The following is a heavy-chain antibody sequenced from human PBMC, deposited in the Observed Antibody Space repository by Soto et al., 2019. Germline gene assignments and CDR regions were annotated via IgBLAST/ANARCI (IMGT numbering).Heavy chain of an antibody. CDR1: GFAFSSYS. CDR2: ISSSSSYI. Sequence: PGGSLRLSCAASGFAFSSYSMNWVRQAPGKGLEWVSSISSSSSYIYYADSVKGRFTISRDNAKNSLYLQMNSLRAEDTAVYYCARGGVVVVAATYYYYGMDVWGQGTTVTVSS. D-gene: IGHD2-15*01. J-gene: IGHJ6*02. CDR3: ARGGVVVVAATYYYYGMDV. V-gene: IGHV3-21*01.